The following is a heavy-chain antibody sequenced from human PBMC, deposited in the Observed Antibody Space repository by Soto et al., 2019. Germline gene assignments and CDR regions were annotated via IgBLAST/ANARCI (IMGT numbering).Heavy chain of an antibody. CDR1: GFTFSSYA. CDR3: VRDRGDNAFDI. D-gene: IGHD3-10*01. Sequence: QVQLVESGGGVVQPGRSLRLSCAASGFTFSSYAMHWVRQAPGKGLEWVAVISYDGSNKYYADSVKGRFTISRDNSKNTLYLRMNSLRAEDTAVYYCVRDRGDNAFDIWGQGTMVTVSS. J-gene: IGHJ3*02. CDR2: ISYDGSNK. V-gene: IGHV3-30-3*01.